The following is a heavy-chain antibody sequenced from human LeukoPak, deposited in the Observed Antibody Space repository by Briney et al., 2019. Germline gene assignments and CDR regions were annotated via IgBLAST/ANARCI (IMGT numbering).Heavy chain of an antibody. Sequence: SVTVSCKASGGTFSSYAISWVRQAPGQGLEWMGRIIPILGIANYAQKFQGRVTITADKSTSTAYMELSSLGSEDTAVYYCASRGYCSSTSCPRADFYYYGMDVWGQGTTVTVSS. V-gene: IGHV1-69*10. CDR1: GGTFSSYA. J-gene: IGHJ6*02. D-gene: IGHD2-2*01. CDR3: ASRGYCSSTSCPRADFYYYGMDV. CDR2: IIPILGIA.